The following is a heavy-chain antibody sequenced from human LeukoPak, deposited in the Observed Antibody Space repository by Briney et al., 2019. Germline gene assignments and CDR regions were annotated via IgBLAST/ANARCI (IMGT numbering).Heavy chain of an antibody. CDR2: INSDGSRT. CDR3: AREVISSARQTDAFDI. V-gene: IGHV3-74*01. CDR1: GFTLSSHW. J-gene: IGHJ3*02. Sequence: PGGSLRLSCAASGFTLSSHWMHWVRQAPGKGLVWVSRINSDGSRTNYADSVMGRLTISRDNAKNTLYLQMNSLGAEDTAVYYCAREVISSARQTDAFDIWGQGTMVTVSS. D-gene: IGHD6-19*01.